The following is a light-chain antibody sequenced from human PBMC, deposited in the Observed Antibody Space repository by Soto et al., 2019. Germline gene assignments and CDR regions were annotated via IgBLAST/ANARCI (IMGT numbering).Light chain of an antibody. Sequence: QSVLTQPASVSGSPGQSITISCTGTSSDIGSYDYVSWYQQHPGKAPNLIIYEVTDRPSGVSNRFSGSKSGNTASLTISGLQDEDEADYYCSSFTSTSTRLFGSGTKVTVL. CDR1: SSDIGSYDY. CDR2: EVT. CDR3: SSFTSTSTRL. V-gene: IGLV2-14*01. J-gene: IGLJ1*01.